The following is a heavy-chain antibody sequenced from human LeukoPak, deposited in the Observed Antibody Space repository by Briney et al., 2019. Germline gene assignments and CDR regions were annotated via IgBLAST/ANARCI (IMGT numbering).Heavy chain of an antibody. J-gene: IGHJ3*02. CDR3: TFEIGRSQGAFDI. CDR2: IWNDGSDE. V-gene: IGHV3-33*01. CDR1: GFTFSKYA. D-gene: IGHD1-26*01. Sequence: GGSLRLSCAASGFTFSKYAMHWVRQTPGKGREWVAAIWNDGSDENYADSVKGRFTISSDNSKSTLDLQMNSLRAEDTAVYYCTFEIGRSQGAFDIWGQGTMITVSS.